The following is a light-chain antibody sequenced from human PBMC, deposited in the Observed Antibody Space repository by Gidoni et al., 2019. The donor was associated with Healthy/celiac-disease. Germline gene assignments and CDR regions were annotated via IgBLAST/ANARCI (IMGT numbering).Light chain of an antibody. CDR2: DAS. V-gene: IGKV3-11*01. CDR1: QSVSSY. CDR3: QQRSNWPLT. J-gene: IGKJ4*01. Sequence: PATRALVPGERATLSCRASQSVSSYLAWYQQKPGQAPRLLIYDASNRATGIPARFSGSGSGTDFTLTISSLEPEDFAVYYCQQRSNWPLTFGGGTKVEIK.